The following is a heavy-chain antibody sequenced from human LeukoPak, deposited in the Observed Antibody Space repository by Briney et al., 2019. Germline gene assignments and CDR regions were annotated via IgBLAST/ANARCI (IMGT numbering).Heavy chain of an antibody. D-gene: IGHD3-10*01. CDR2: IIPIFGTA. V-gene: IGHV1-69*13. CDR1: GGTFSSYA. CDR3: ARVPVRWFGDPAHYMDV. Sequence: GASVKVSCKASGGTFSSYAISWVRQAPGQGLEWMGGIIPIFGTANYAQKFQGRVTITADESTSTAYMELSSLRSEDTAVYYCARVPVRWFGDPAHYMDVWGKGTTVTISS. J-gene: IGHJ6*03.